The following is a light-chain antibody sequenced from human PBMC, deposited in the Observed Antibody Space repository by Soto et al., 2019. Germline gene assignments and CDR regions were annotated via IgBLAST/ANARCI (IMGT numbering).Light chain of an antibody. CDR1: QTVRNNY. CDR2: EAS. Sequence: EFVLTQSPGTLSLAPGERATLSCRVSQTVRNNYLAWYQQKPGQAPRLLIYEASSRATGIPDRFSGGGSGTDFTLTISRLEPEDFALYYCHQRQSWPRTFGQGTKVDIK. CDR3: HQRQSWPRT. J-gene: IGKJ1*01. V-gene: IGKV3D-20*02.